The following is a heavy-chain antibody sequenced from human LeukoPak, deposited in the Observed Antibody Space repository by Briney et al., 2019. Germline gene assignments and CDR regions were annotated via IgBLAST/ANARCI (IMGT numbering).Heavy chain of an antibody. V-gene: IGHV4-59*01. J-gene: IGHJ4*02. Sequence: SETLSLTXAVSGGSISSYYWCWIRQPPGKGLEWIGYIYYSVSTNYNPSLKSRVTLSVDTSKNRFSLKLSSVSAEDTALHFRAGDSTVANHFDYWGQGNLVTVSA. CDR2: IYYSVST. CDR1: GGSISSYY. D-gene: IGHD2-21*01. CDR3: AGDSTVANHFDY.